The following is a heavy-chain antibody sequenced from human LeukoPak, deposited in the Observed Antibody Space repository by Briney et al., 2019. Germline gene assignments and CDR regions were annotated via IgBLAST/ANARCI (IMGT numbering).Heavy chain of an antibody. CDR1: GYTLTNYY. Sequence: ASVKVSCKASGYTLTNYYMHWVRQAPGQGLEWMGLINPTGSSTNYAQKFRGRVTMTRDTSTSTVYMELSSLRSEDTAAYYCAREESGGYFDYWGQGTLVTVSS. V-gene: IGHV1-46*01. D-gene: IGHD2-8*02. CDR3: AREESGGYFDY. CDR2: INPTGSST. J-gene: IGHJ4*02.